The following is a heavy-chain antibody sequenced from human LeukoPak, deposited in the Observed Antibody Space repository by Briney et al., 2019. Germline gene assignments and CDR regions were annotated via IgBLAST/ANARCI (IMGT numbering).Heavy chain of an antibody. J-gene: IGHJ4*02. CDR3: ARLYIAAADYFDY. V-gene: IGHV1-2*06. CDR1: GYTFTGYY. Sequence: GASVKVSCKASGYTFTGYYMHWVRQAPGQGLGWMGRINPNSGGTSYAQKFQGRVTMTRDTSISTAYMELSRLRSDDTAVYYCARLYIAAADYFDYWGQGTLVTVSS. CDR2: INPNSGGT. D-gene: IGHD6-13*01.